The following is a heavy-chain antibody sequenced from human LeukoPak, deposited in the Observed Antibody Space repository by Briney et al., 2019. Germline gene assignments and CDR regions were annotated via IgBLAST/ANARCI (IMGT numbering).Heavy chain of an antibody. V-gene: IGHV3-30*18. CDR1: GVTFSRYG. Sequence: GGSLRLSCAASGVTFSRYGMHWVRQAPGKGPEWVAVISYDGSNKYYADSVKGRFTISRDNSKNTLYLQMNSLRAEDTAVYYCAKDLTGDNGYWGQGTLVTVSS. CDR3: AKDLTGDNGY. J-gene: IGHJ4*02. D-gene: IGHD7-27*01. CDR2: ISYDGSNK.